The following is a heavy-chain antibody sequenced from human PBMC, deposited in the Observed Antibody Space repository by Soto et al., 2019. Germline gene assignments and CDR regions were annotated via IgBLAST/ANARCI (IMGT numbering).Heavy chain of an antibody. J-gene: IGHJ6*02. CDR2: IIPIFGTA. D-gene: IGHD2-21*02. CDR1: GGTFSSYA. Sequence: SVKVSCKASGGTFSSYAVSWVRQAPGQGLEWMGGIIPIFGTADYAQKFQGRVTIIADESTSTAYMELSSLRSEDTAIYYCASHCGGDCYSRSPPYYYGMDVWGQGTTVTVSS. CDR3: ASHCGGDCYSRSPPYYYGMDV. V-gene: IGHV1-69*13.